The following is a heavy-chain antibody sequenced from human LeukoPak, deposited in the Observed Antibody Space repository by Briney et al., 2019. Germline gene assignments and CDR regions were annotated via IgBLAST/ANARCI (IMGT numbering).Heavy chain of an antibody. D-gene: IGHD4-11*01. J-gene: IGHJ4*02. CDR1: GYTFAGYF. CDR3: ARETTITTSFDY. CDR2: INPSSGDT. V-gene: IGHV1-2*02. Sequence: ASVKVSCKTSGYTFAGYFMHWVRRAPGQGLEWMGWINPSSGDTNYAQKFQGRVTMTRDTSISTAYMELSRLRSDDTAVYYCARETTITTSFDYWGQGSLVTVSS.